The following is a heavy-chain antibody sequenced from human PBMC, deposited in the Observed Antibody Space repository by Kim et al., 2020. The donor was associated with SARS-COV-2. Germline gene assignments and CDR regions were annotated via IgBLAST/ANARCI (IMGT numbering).Heavy chain of an antibody. Sequence: GGSLRLSCAASGFTFSNYAMSWVRQAPGKGLEWVSGISGSGGSEYYADSVKGRFTISRDNSKNTLYLQMNSLTAEDTAVYYCARSASIYNRLGFDYWGQGTLVTVSS. CDR2: ISGSGGSE. J-gene: IGHJ4*02. D-gene: IGHD3-10*01. CDR3: ARSASIYNRLGFDY. V-gene: IGHV3-23*01. CDR1: GFTFSNYA.